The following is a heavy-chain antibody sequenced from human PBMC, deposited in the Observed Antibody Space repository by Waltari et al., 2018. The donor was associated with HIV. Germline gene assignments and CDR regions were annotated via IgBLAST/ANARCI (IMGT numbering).Heavy chain of an antibody. CDR2: ISWRSGNI. CDR3: ARGPMYKWFDP. V-gene: IGHV3-9*01. Sequence: EGQLVVSGGDLVQPGGSLRLPCVASGFKFDAYAMHWVRQAPGKGLEWVSGISWRSGNIAYADSVRGRFTISRDNAKKSLYLRMNSLRAEDTALYYCARGPMYKWFDPWGQGTLVTVSS. J-gene: IGHJ5*02. CDR1: GFKFDAYA. D-gene: IGHD3-10*02.